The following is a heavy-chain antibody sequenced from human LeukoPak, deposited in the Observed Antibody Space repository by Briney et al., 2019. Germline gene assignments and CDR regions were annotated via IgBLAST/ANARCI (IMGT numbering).Heavy chain of an antibody. CDR1: GHTFTGHY. J-gene: IGHJ4*02. V-gene: IGHV1-18*04. CDR2: ISAYNGNT. CDR3: ARGSSSWYINFDY. Sequence: ASVKVSCKASGHTFTGHYMHWVRQAPGQGLEWMGWISAYNGNTNYAQKLQGRVTMTTDTSTSTAYMELRSLRSDDTAVYYCARGSSSWYINFDYWGQGTLVTVSS. D-gene: IGHD6-13*01.